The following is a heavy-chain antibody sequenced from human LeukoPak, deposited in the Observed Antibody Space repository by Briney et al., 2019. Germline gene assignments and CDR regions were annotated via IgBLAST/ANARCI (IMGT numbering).Heavy chain of an antibody. D-gene: IGHD2-2*01. J-gene: IGHJ6*03. V-gene: IGHV3-23*01. CDR3: ARVVVVVPAAISRYYMDV. CDR1: GFTFSSYA. CDR2: ISGSGSTI. Sequence: PGGSLRLSCAASGFTFSSYAMSWVRQAPGKGLEWVSAISGSGSTIYYADSVKGRFTISRDNAKNSLYLQMNSLRAEDTAVYYCARVVVVVPAAISRYYMDVWGKGTTVTISS.